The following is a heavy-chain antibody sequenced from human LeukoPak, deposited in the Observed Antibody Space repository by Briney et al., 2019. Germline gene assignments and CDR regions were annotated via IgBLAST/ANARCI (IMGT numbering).Heavy chain of an antibody. J-gene: IGHJ4*02. V-gene: IGHV3-53*01. CDR2: IDRGGVT. CDR1: GFSVSDYF. Sequence: GGSLRLSCAASGFSVSDYFMAWVRQAPGKGLQWVSHIDRGGVTEDADSVKGRFTVSRDTSRNIFYLQMTSLRADDTAMYYCARGRASTTIFDFWGQGTLDTVSS. D-gene: IGHD5-12*01. CDR3: ARGRASTTIFDF.